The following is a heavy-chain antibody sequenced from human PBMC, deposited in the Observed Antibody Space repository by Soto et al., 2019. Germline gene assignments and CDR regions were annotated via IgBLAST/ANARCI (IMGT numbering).Heavy chain of an antibody. CDR2: ISAYNGST. V-gene: IGHV1-18*01. Sequence: ASVKVSCKASGYTFTSYGISWVRQAPGQGLEWMGWISAYNGSTNYAQKLQGRVTMTTDTSTSTAYMELRSLRSDDTAVYYCARGLYYYDSSGYYSYWGQGTLVTVSS. J-gene: IGHJ4*02. CDR1: GYTFTSYG. D-gene: IGHD3-22*01. CDR3: ARGLYYYDSSGYYSY.